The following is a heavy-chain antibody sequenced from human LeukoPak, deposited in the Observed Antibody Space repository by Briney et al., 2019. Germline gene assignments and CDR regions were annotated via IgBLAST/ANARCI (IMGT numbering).Heavy chain of an antibody. Sequence: SETLSLTCAVYGGSFSGYYWSWIRQPPGKGLEWIGEINHSGSTNYNPSLKSRVTISVDTSKNQFSLKLSSVTAADTAVYYYARGYYYDSSGYYYRTYYFDYWGQGTLVTVSS. D-gene: IGHD3-22*01. CDR1: GGSFSGYY. J-gene: IGHJ4*02. V-gene: IGHV4-34*01. CDR2: INHSGST. CDR3: ARGYYYDSSGYYYRTYYFDY.